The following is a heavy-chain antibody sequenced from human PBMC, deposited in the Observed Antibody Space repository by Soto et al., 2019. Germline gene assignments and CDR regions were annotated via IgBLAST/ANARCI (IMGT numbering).Heavy chain of an antibody. CDR3: ARAGGLKLERLHAFDI. CDR2: ISSSSSTI. J-gene: IGHJ3*02. V-gene: IGHV3-48*01. CDR1: GFTFSSYS. D-gene: IGHD1-1*01. Sequence: GGSLRLSCAASGFTFSSYSMNWVRQAPGKGLEWVSYISSSSSTIYYADSVKGRFTISRDNAKNSRYLQMNSLRAEDTAVYYCARAGGLKLERLHAFDIWGQGTMVTVSS.